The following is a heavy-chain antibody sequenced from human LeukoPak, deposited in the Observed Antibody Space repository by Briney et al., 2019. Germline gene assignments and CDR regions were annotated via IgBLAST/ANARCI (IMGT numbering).Heavy chain of an antibody. CDR3: AKQYIVTTWYWFGS. D-gene: IGHD4-17*01. CDR2: ISPGGEET. CDR1: GFTFSTFA. Sequence: GGSLSLSCSASGFTFSTFAMNWGRQAPGKGLEWVSSISPGGEETYYADSVEGRFTISRDNSKNTLSLQMNSLRAEDTAVYYCAKQYIVTTWYWFGSWGQGTLVTVSS. J-gene: IGHJ5*01. V-gene: IGHV3-23*01.